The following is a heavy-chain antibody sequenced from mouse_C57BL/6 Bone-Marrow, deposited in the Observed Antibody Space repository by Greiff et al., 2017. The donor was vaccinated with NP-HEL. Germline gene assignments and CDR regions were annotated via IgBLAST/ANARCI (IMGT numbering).Heavy chain of an antibody. V-gene: IGHV1-81*01. Sequence: QVQLQQSGAELARPGASVKLSCKASGYTFTSYGISWVKQRTGQGLEWIGEIYPRSGNTYYNEKFKGKATLTADKSSSTAYMELRSLTSEDSAVYFCARCYYSNYVCAYWGQGTLVTVSA. D-gene: IGHD2-5*01. CDR1: GYTFTSYG. J-gene: IGHJ3*01. CDR2: IYPRSGNT. CDR3: ARCYYSNYVCAY.